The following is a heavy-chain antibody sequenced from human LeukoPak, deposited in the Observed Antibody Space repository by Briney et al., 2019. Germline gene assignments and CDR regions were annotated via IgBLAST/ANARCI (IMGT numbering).Heavy chain of an antibody. CDR3: ARLEWELNFDY. Sequence: VKPSETLSLTCTVSGGSISTYYWNWIRQSPGKGLEWTGNIYYSGSTNYNPSLKSRVTISVDTSKNQFSLKLSSVTAADTAVYYCARLEWELNFDYWGQGTLVTVSS. D-gene: IGHD1-26*01. CDR1: GGSISTYY. CDR2: IYYSGST. J-gene: IGHJ4*02. V-gene: IGHV4-59*08.